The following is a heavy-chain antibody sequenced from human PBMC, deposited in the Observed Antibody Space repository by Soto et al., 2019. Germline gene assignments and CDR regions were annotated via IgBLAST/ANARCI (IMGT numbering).Heavy chain of an antibody. CDR3: TRDYSNYSWFDP. D-gene: IGHD4-4*01. CDR1: GDSIRSYY. J-gene: IGHJ5*02. Sequence: SETLSLTCTVSGDSIRSYYWSWIRQPPGKGLEWIGYISYTGSPKYNPSLKSRVTIPLDTSKNQFSLKLSSVTAADTAVYYCTRDYSNYSWFDPWGQGTLVTVSS. V-gene: IGHV4-59*01. CDR2: ISYTGSP.